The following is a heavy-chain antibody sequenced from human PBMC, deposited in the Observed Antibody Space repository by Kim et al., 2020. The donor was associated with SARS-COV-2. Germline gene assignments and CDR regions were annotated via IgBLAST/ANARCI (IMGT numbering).Heavy chain of an antibody. CDR2: ISTSSTTI. CDR1: GITFSNFN. D-gene: IGHD2-15*01. CDR3: VRWQHGGPAEYFQH. V-gene: IGHV3-48*02. J-gene: IGHJ1*01. Sequence: GGSLRLSCAASGITFSNFNMNWVRQAPGKGLEWVSYISTSSTTIYYADSVKGRFTISRDNDKNSLYLQMNSLRDEDTAVYYCVRWQHGGPAEYFQHWGQGTLVTVSS.